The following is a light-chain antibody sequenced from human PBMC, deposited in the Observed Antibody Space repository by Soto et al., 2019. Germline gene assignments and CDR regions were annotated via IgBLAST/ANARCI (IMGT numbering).Light chain of an antibody. CDR1: QGIGTH. CDR2: AAS. Sequence: DIQMTQSPSSLSASVGDRVTITCRASQGIGTHLGWYQQKQGKVPKRLVYAASSLHTGVPSRFSGSGTGTEFTITIRSLHPEDFETYYCQQHDTHAWTFGQWSKVEIK. CDR3: QQHDTHAWT. V-gene: IGKV1-17*01. J-gene: IGKJ1*01.